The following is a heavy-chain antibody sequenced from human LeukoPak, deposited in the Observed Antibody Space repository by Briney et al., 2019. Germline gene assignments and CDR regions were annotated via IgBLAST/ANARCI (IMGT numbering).Heavy chain of an antibody. CDR1: GVSIRTYY. Sequence: SETLSLTCTVSGVSIRTYYWNWVRQPPGKGPEWIWYIYRGSTNYNPSFESRVTISVDTSKNQLSLKLSSVTATDTAVYYCARGGDYEIDYWGQGILVTVPS. CDR3: ARGGDYEIDY. CDR2: IYRGST. D-gene: IGHD4-17*01. J-gene: IGHJ4*02. V-gene: IGHV4-59*01.